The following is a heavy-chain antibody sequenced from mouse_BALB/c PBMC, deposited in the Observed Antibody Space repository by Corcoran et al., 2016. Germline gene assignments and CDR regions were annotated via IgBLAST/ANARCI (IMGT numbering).Heavy chain of an antibody. Sequence: EVQLQQSGAELVKPGASVKLSCTASGFNIKDTYMHWVKQRPEQGLEWIGRIDPANGNTKYDPKFQGKATITADTSSNTAYLQRSSLTSEDTAVYYCARGSSRVFDYWGQGTTLTVSS. CDR3: ARGSSRVFDY. J-gene: IGHJ2*01. CDR1: GFNIKDTY. V-gene: IGHV14-3*02. CDR2: IDPANGNT. D-gene: IGHD1-1*01.